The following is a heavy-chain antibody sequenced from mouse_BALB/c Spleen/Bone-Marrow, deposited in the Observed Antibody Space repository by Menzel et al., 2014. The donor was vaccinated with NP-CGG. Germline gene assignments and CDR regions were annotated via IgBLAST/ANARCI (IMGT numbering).Heavy chain of an antibody. Sequence: QVQLQQSGPELVKPGASVKISCKASGHAFSSSWMNWAKQRPGQGLEWIGRIYPGDGDTNYNGKFKGKATLTADKSSSTAYMQLSSLTSVDSAVYFCARFSTVYYFDYWGQGTTLTVSS. CDR1: GHAFSSSW. CDR3: ARFSTVYYFDY. V-gene: IGHV1-82*01. D-gene: IGHD4-1*02. J-gene: IGHJ2*01. CDR2: IYPGDGDT.